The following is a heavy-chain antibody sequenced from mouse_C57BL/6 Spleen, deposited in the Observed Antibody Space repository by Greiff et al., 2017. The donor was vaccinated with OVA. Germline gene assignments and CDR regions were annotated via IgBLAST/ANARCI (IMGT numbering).Heavy chain of an antibody. Sequence: EVQLQQSGTVLARPGASVKMSCKTSGYTFTSYWMHWVKQRPGQGLEWIGAIYPGNSDTSYNQKFKGKAKLTAVTSASTAYMELSSLTNEDSAVYYCTRCPYYSNYYFDYWGQGTTLTVSS. D-gene: IGHD2-5*01. J-gene: IGHJ2*01. CDR3: TRCPYYSNYYFDY. CDR1: GYTFTSYW. CDR2: IYPGNSDT. V-gene: IGHV1-5*01.